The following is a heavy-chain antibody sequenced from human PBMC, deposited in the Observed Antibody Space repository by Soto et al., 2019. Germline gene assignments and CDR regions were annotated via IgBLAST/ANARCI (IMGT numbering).Heavy chain of an antibody. CDR1: GFTFSSYG. J-gene: IGHJ4*02. V-gene: IGHV3-30*18. Sequence: QVQLVESGGGVVQPGRSLRLSCAASGFTFSSYGMHWVRQAPGKGLEWVAVISYDGSNKYYADSVKGRFTISRDNSKNTLYRQMNSLRAEDTAVYYCAKQFNVSYGYHFDYWGQGTLVTVSS. CDR2: ISYDGSNK. D-gene: IGHD5-18*01. CDR3: AKQFNVSYGYHFDY.